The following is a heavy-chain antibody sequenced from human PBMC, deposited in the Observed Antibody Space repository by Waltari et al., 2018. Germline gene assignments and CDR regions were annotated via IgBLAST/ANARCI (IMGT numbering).Heavy chain of an antibody. Sequence: EVQLVETGGGLIQPGGSLRLSCAASGFTVSSNYMSWVRQAPGKGLEWVSVIYSGGSTYYADSVKGRFTISRDNSKNTLYLQMNSRRAEDTAVYYCARAGIAAAGGAFDIWGQGTMVTVSS. J-gene: IGHJ3*02. CDR3: ARAGIAAAGGAFDI. D-gene: IGHD6-13*01. CDR2: IYSGGST. CDR1: GFTVSSNY. V-gene: IGHV3-53*02.